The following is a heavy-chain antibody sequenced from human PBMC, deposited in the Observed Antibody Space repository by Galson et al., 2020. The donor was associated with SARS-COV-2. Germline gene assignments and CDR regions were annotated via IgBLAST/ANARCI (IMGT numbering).Heavy chain of an antibody. Sequence: SVNVSCKASGGTFSSYAISWVRQAPAQGLEWMGGIIPIFGTANYAQKFQGRVKITADESTGTAYMELSSLRSEDTAVYYCARDRVTGTTWYYYYGMDVWGQGTTVTVSS. J-gene: IGHJ6*02. CDR2: IIPIFGTA. CDR1: GGTFSSYA. CDR3: ARDRVTGTTWYYYYGMDV. V-gene: IGHV1-69*13. D-gene: IGHD1-7*01.